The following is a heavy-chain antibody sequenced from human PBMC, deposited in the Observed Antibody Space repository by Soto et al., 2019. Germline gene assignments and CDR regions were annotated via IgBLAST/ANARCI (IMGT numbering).Heavy chain of an antibody. D-gene: IGHD2-15*01. CDR2: INAGNGNT. V-gene: IGHV1-3*01. CDR1: GYTFTSYY. CDR3: ARSPRGYCSGGSCSTY. Sequence: ASVKVSGKASGYTFTSYYMHWVRQAPGRRLEWMGWINAGNGNTKYSQKFQGRVTITRDTSASTAYMELSSLRSEDTAVYYCARSPRGYCSGGSCSTYWGQGTLVTVSS. J-gene: IGHJ4*02.